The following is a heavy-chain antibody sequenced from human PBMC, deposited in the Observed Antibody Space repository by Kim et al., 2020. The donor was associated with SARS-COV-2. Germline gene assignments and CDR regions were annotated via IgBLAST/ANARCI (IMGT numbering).Heavy chain of an antibody. Sequence: GGSLKHSCAASGFTFSSYEMNWVRQAPEKGLEWLSYISGSGTIYYADSVKGRFTISRDNAKNSLYLQMNSLRAEDSAVYYCARSGGLDYWGQGTLVTVSS. CDR3: ARSGGLDY. CDR2: ISGSGTI. CDR1: GFTFSSYE. V-gene: IGHV3-48*03. J-gene: IGHJ4*02. D-gene: IGHD1-26*01.